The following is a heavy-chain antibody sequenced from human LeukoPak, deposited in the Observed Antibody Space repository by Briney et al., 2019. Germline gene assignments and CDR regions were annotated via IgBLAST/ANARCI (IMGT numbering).Heavy chain of an antibody. CDR2: IIPIFGTA. D-gene: IGHD1-26*01. Sequence: SVKVSCKASGGTFSSYAISWVRQAPGQGLEWMGGIIPIFGTANYAQKFQGRVTITADESTSTAYMELSSLRSEDTAVYYCARWVVGGPRFDPWGQGTLVTVSS. CDR3: ARWVVGGPRFDP. CDR1: GGTFSSYA. J-gene: IGHJ5*02. V-gene: IGHV1-69*13.